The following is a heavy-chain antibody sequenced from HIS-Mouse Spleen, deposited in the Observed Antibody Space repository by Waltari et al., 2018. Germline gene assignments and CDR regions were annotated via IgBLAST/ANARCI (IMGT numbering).Heavy chain of an antibody. J-gene: IGHJ2*01. Sequence: QLQLQESGPGLVKPSETLSLTCTVSGGSISSVSYYWGGSRLPPGKGLEWIGSIYYSGSTYYHPSLKRRGTISVETSKTQFSLKLSSVTAADTAVYYCAREIPYSSSWYDWYFDLWGRGTLVTVSS. CDR3: AREIPYSSSWYDWYFDL. D-gene: IGHD6-13*01. CDR2: IYYSGST. CDR1: GGSISSVSYY. V-gene: IGHV4-39*07.